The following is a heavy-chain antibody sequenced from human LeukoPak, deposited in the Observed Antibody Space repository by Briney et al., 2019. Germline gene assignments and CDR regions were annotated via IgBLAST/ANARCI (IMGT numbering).Heavy chain of an antibody. Sequence: SETLSLTCAVYGGSFSGYYWCWIRQPPGKGLGWIGEINHSGSTNYNPSLKSRVTISVDTSKNQFSLKLSSVTAADTAVYYCARASGFGELLSLDYWGQGTLVTVSS. CDR1: GGSFSGYY. D-gene: IGHD3-10*01. J-gene: IGHJ4*02. CDR2: INHSGST. V-gene: IGHV4-34*01. CDR3: ARASGFGELLSLDY.